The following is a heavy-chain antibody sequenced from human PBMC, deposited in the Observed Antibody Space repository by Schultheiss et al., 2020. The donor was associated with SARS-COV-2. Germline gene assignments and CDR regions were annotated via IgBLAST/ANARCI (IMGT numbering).Heavy chain of an antibody. Sequence: SVKVSCKASGGTFSSYAISWVRQAPGQGLEWMGGIIPIFGTANYAQKFQGRVTITADESTSTAYMELSSLRSEDTAVYYCARELDYGDSILDYWGQGTLVTVSS. CDR3: ARELDYGDSILDY. D-gene: IGHD4-17*01. J-gene: IGHJ4*02. CDR2: IIPIFGTA. V-gene: IGHV1-69*13. CDR1: GGTFSSYA.